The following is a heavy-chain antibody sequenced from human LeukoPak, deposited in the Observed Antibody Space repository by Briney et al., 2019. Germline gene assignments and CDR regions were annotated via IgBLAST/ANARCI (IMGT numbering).Heavy chain of an antibody. V-gene: IGHV4-31*03. J-gene: IGHJ4*02. CDR1: GGSINNGGYY. CDR3: ATASSGYYSPFEY. Sequence: SETLSLTCTVSGGSINNGGYYWSWIRQHPGKGLEWIGYIYYSGSSYYNPSLRSRVTISVDTSKNHFSLKLSSVTAADTAVYYCATASSGYYSPFEYWGQGTLVTVSS. D-gene: IGHD3-22*01. CDR2: IYYSGSS.